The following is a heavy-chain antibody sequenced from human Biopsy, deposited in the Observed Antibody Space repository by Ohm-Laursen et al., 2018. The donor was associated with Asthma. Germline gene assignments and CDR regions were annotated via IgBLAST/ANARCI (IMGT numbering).Heavy chain of an antibody. J-gene: IGHJ5*02. CDR3: ARTTYGDDGFDP. CDR2: IYYSGST. Sequence: SQTLSLTCNVSGDSIIIGGHYWSWIRQHPVTGLEWIGYIYYSGSTYYNPSLKSRVSISLDTSKNQFSLSLTSVTAADTAVYYCARTTYGDDGFDPWGQGTLVTVSS. V-gene: IGHV4-31*03. CDR1: GDSIIIGGHY. D-gene: IGHD4-17*01.